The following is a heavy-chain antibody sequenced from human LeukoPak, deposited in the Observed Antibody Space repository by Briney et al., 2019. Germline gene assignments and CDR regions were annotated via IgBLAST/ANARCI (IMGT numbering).Heavy chain of an antibody. CDR1: GYTFTSYY. Sequence: GASVKVSCEASGYTFTSYYMHWVRQAPGQGLEWMGIINPSGGSTSYAQKFQGRVTMTRDTSTSTVYMELSSLRSGDTAVYYCAREMSQMSYDYVWGSVDYWGQGTLVTVSS. J-gene: IGHJ4*02. V-gene: IGHV1-46*01. CDR2: INPSGGST. D-gene: IGHD3-16*01. CDR3: AREMSQMSYDYVWGSVDY.